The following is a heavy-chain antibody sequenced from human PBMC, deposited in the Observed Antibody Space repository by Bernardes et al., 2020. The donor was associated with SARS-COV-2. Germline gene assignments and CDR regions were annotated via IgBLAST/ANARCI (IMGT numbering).Heavy chain of an antibody. CDR3: ARGGIFGAVKGGMDV. Sequence: GGSLRLSCAASGFTFSSFRMNWIRQAPGKGLEWVAVISYDGSNKYYADSVKGRFTISRDNSKDTLYLQMNGLRDEDTALYYCARGGIFGAVKGGMDVWGQGTTVTVSS. V-gene: IGHV3-30*19. CDR2: ISYDGSNK. CDR1: GFTFSSFR. D-gene: IGHD3-3*01. J-gene: IGHJ6*02.